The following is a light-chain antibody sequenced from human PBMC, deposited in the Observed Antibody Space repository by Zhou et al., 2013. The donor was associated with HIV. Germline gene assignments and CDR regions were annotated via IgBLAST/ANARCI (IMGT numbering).Light chain of an antibody. CDR1: QSISSY. Sequence: DIQMTQSPSSLSASVGDRVTITCRASQSISSYLNWYQQKPGKAPKLLIYAASSLQSGVPSRFSGSGSGTDFTLTISSLQPEDFATYYCLQDYNYTYTFGQGTKLEIK. CDR2: AAS. CDR3: LQDYNYTYT. J-gene: IGKJ2*01. V-gene: IGKV1-39*01.